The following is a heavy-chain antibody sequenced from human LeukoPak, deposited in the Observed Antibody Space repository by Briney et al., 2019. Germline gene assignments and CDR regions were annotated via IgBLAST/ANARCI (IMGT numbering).Heavy chain of an antibody. D-gene: IGHD3-22*01. CDR2: ISSSSSNI. J-gene: IGHJ4*02. CDR3: ARGFPYDSSAYYAI. CDR1: GFTFSSYS. V-gene: IGHV3-48*01. Sequence: PGGSLRLSCAASGFTFSSYSMNWVRQAPGKGLEWVSYISSSSSNIYYADSVKGRVTISRDKAKNSLYLQMNSLRAEDTAVYYCARGFPYDSSAYYAIWGQGTLVTVSS.